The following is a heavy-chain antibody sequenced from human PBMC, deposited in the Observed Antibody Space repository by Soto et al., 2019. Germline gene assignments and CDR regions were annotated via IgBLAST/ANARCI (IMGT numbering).Heavy chain of an antibody. V-gene: IGHV4-39*01. CDR2: IYYSGST. CDR1: GASIRISSYF. CDR3: ARHSGRDYYYGMDV. J-gene: IGHJ6*02. Sequence: SETLSLTCTVSGASIRISSYFWGWIRQPPGKGLERIGSIYYSGSTYYSPSLKSRVAISVDTSKNQFSLRLSSVTAADTAVYYCARHSGRDYYYGMDVWGQGTTVTVSS.